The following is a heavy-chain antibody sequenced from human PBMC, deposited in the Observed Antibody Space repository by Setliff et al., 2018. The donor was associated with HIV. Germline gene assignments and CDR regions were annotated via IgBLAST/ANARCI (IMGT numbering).Heavy chain of an antibody. CDR3: AREQLGCGPPRGMDV. V-gene: IGHV1-3*01. D-gene: IGHD6-13*01. CDR1: GDTFNSHA. J-gene: IGHJ6*02. Sequence: ASVKVSCKASGDTFNSHAMHWVRQAPGQRLEWMGWINAANGNTKYSQKFQGRVTVVRDTSASTAYMELRSLRSEETAVYYCAREQLGCGPPRGMDVWGQGSTVTVSS. CDR2: INAANGNT.